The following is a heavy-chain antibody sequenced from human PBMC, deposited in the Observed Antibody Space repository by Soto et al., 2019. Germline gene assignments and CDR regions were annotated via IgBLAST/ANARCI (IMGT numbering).Heavy chain of an antibody. D-gene: IGHD4-17*01. CDR3: ARERGGYGDEHFDY. CDR1: GYTFTSYG. CDR2: ISAYNGNT. Sequence: QVQLVQSGAEVKKPGASVKVSCKASGYTFTSYGISWVRQAPGQGLEWMGWISAYNGNTNCAQKAQGRDTKTTDPSTSTAYMELRSLRSDDTAVYYCARERGGYGDEHFDYWGQGTLVTVSS. V-gene: IGHV1-18*01. J-gene: IGHJ4*02.